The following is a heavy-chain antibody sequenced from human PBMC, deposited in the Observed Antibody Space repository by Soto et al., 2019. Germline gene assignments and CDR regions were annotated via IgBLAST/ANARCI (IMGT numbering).Heavy chain of an antibody. Sequence: GASVKVSCKASGYSFTDYHIHWVRQAPGQGLEWLGRINPKSGGTSTAQKFQGWVTMTTDTSISTASMELTRLTSDDTAIYYCARGDSTDCSNGVCSLLYNHDMDGWG. CDR2: INPKSGGT. CDR3: ARGDSTDCSNGVCSLLYNHDMDG. V-gene: IGHV1-2*04. J-gene: IGHJ6*02. D-gene: IGHD2-8*01. CDR1: GYSFTDYH.